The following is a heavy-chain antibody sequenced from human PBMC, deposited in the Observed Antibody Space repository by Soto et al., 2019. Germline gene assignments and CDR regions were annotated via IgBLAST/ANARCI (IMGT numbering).Heavy chain of an antibody. J-gene: IGHJ6*02. CDR2: INSDGSST. D-gene: IGHD6-25*01. Sequence: GGSLRLSCASSGFTFSRYWMHWVRQAPGKGLVWVSRINSDGSSTSYADSVKGRFTISRDNAKNTLYLQMNSLRAADTAVYYYARDTATGGCCYGIGVWGQGTTV. V-gene: IGHV3-74*01. CDR1: GFTFSRYW. CDR3: ARDTATGGCCYGIGV.